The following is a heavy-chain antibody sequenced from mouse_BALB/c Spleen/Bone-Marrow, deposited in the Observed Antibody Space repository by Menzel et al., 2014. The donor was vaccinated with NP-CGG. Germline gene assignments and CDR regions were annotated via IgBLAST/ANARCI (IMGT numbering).Heavy chain of an antibody. CDR2: INPSNGRT. CDR3: ARYDGPAWFAY. J-gene: IGHJ3*01. CDR1: GYSFTTYW. Sequence: QVQLQQSGAELVKPGASVMLSCKASGYSFTTYWIHWVKQRPGQGLEWIGEINPSNGRTNYNEKFKSKATLTVDKSSSTAYMQLSSLTSEDSAVYYCARYDGPAWFAYGGQGTLVTVSA. D-gene: IGHD2-3*01. V-gene: IGHV1S81*02.